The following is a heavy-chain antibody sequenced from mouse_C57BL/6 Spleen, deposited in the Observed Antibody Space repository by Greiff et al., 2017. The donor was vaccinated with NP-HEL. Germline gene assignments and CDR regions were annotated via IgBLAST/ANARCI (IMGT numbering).Heavy chain of an antibody. V-gene: IGHV1-62-2*01. CDR1: GYTFTEYT. CDR3: ARHEDGVYGNYRRYAMDY. Sequence: QVKLQQSGAELVKPGASVKLSCKASGYTFTEYTIHWVKQRSGQGLEWIGWFYPGSGSIKYNEKFKDKATLTADKSSSTVYMELSRLTSEDSAVYFCARHEDGVYGNYRRYAMDYWGQGTSVTVSS. D-gene: IGHD2-1*01. J-gene: IGHJ4*01. CDR2: FYPGSGSI.